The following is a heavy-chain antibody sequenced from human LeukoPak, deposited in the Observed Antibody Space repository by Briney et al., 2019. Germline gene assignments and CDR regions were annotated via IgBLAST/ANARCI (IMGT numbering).Heavy chain of an antibody. CDR1: GYIFTTYG. D-gene: IGHD3-16*02. V-gene: IGHV1-18*01. CDR2: ISAYNGNT. Sequence: ASVKVSCKASGYIFTTYGISWVRQAHGQGPDWVGWISAYNGNTKYAQKLQGRVTMTTDTSTNTAYMELRSLRSDDTAVYYCARDGGAINPYYFDYWGQGTLVTVSS. CDR3: ARDGGAINPYYFDY. J-gene: IGHJ4*02.